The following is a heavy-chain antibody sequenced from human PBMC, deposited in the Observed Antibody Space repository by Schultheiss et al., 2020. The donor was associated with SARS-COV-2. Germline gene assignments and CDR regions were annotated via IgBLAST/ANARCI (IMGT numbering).Heavy chain of an antibody. Sequence: GGSLRLSCAASGFTFSSYAMSWVRQAPGKGLEWVSSISSSSSYIYYADSVKGRFTISRDNAKNSLYLQMNSLRAEDTAVYYCARTYSGSSQYYFDYWGQGTLVTVSS. D-gene: IGHD1-26*01. V-gene: IGHV3-21*01. CDR2: ISSSSSYI. CDR1: GFTFSSYA. J-gene: IGHJ4*02. CDR3: ARTYSGSSQYYFDY.